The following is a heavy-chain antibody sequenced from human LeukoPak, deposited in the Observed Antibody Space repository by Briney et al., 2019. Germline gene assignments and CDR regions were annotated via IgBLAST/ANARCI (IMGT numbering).Heavy chain of an antibody. Sequence: ASVKVSCKASGYTFTGYYMHWVRQAPGQGLEWMGWINPNSGGTNYAQKFQGRVTMTRDTSISTAYMELSRLRSDDTAVYYCARVKDRISMVRGVLSPQNYYYYYMDVWGKGTTVTVSS. D-gene: IGHD3-10*01. V-gene: IGHV1-2*02. CDR2: INPNSGGT. CDR3: ARVKDRISMVRGVLSPQNYYYYYMDV. CDR1: GYTFTGYY. J-gene: IGHJ6*03.